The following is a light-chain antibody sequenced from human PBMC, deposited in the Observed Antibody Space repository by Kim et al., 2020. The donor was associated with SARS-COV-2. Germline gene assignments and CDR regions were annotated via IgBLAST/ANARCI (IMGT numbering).Light chain of an antibody. CDR1: SGSIASNY. V-gene: IGLV6-57*04. CDR2: EDN. Sequence: NFMLTQPHSVSESPGKTVTISCTRSSGSIASNYVQWYQLRPGSAPTTVIYEDNQRPSGVPDWFSGSIDSSSNSASLTISGLKTEDEADYYCQSYDSSNPVVFGGGTKLTVL. CDR3: QSYDSSNPVV. J-gene: IGLJ2*01.